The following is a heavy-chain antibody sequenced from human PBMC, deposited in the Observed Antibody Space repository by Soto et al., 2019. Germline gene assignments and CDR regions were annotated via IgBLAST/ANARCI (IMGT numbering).Heavy chain of an antibody. CDR3: ARHHPFRVAGGWFDP. Sequence: PSETLSLTCTVSGGSISSSIYYWGWVRHPPGNGLEWIGSIYYSGSTYYNPSLKSRVTISVDTSKNQFSLKLSSVTAADTAVYYCARHHPFRVAGGWFDPWGQGTLVTVSS. CDR2: IYYSGST. D-gene: IGHD3-3*01. J-gene: IGHJ5*02. V-gene: IGHV4-39*01. CDR1: GGSISSSIYY.